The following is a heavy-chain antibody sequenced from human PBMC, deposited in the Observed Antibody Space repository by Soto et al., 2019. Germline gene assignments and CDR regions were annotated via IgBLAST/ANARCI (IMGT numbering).Heavy chain of an antibody. V-gene: IGHV4-59*01. CDR2: IHYNGNT. CDR1: GDSSSSYS. CDR3: AREGNLGRWIQPLDS. J-gene: IGHJ4*02. D-gene: IGHD2-2*03. Sequence: LETLSVTCTVSGDSSSSYSWSWIRQPPGKGPEWIGNIHYNGNTKYSPSLKSRVTMSVDTSKNHFSLKLISVTTADTAVYFCAREGNLGRWIQPLDSWGQGTLVTVSS.